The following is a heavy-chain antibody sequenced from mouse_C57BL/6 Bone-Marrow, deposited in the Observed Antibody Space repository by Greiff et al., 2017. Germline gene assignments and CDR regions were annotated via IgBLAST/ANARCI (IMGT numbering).Heavy chain of an antibody. V-gene: IGHV14-4*01. Sequence: VQLQQSGAELVRPGASVKLSCTASGFNIKDAYMHWVKQRPEQGLEWIGWIDPENGDTEYASKFQGKATITAATSSNTAYLQLSSLTSEDTAVYYCTTYDYDGGYAMDYWGQGTSVTVSS. D-gene: IGHD2-4*01. J-gene: IGHJ4*01. CDR2: IDPENGDT. CDR1: GFNIKDAY. CDR3: TTYDYDGGYAMDY.